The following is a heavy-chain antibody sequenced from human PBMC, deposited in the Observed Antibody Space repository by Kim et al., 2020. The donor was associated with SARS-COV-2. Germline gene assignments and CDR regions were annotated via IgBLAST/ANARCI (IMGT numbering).Heavy chain of an antibody. CDR3: AAGGDYYFDY. V-gene: IGHV5-51*01. CDR2: T. D-gene: IGHD4-17*01. Sequence: TRYSPSFQGQVTISAGKSISTAYLKWSSLKASDTAMYYCAAGGDYYFDYWGQGTLVTVSS. J-gene: IGHJ4*02.